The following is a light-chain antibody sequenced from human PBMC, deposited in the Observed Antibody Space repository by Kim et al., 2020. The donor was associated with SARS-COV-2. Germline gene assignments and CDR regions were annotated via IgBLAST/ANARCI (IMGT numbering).Light chain of an antibody. Sequence: QLVLTQSPSASASLGASVRLTCTLSSGHSRYAIAWHQQQPEKGPRYLMKVNGDGSHSKGDGIPDRFSGSSSGAERYLTISSLQSEDEADYYCQTWGTGWVFGGGTQLTVL. V-gene: IGLV4-69*01. CDR3: QTWGTGWV. J-gene: IGLJ3*02. CDR1: SGHSRYA. CDR2: VNGDGSH.